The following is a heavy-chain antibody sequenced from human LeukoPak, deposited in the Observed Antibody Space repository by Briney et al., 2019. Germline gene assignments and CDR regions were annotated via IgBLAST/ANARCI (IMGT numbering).Heavy chain of an antibody. CDR3: ARERPSGWYDYFDY. CDR1: GFTFSSYA. Sequence: GGSLRLSCAASGFTFSSYAMHWVRQAPGKGLEWVAVISYDGSNKYYADSVKGRFTISRDNSKNTLYLQMNSLRAEDTAVYYCARERPSGWYDYFDYWGQGTLVTVSS. V-gene: IGHV3-30*04. CDR2: ISYDGSNK. J-gene: IGHJ4*02. D-gene: IGHD6-19*01.